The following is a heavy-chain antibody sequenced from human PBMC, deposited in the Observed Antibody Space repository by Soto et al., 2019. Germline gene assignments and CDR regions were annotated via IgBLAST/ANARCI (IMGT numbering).Heavy chain of an antibody. CDR3: ARPRWELLDYFDY. V-gene: IGHV3-30-3*01. D-gene: IGHD2-15*01. CDR2: LSYDGSNK. J-gene: IGHJ4*02. CDR1: GFTFSNYA. Sequence: QVQLVESGGGVVQPGRSLRLSCAASGFTFSNYAMDWVRQAPGKGLEWVAVLSYDGSNKYYADSVKGRFTISRDNSTNTLYLQMNSLSAEDTAVYYCARPRWELLDYFDYWGQGTLVTVSS.